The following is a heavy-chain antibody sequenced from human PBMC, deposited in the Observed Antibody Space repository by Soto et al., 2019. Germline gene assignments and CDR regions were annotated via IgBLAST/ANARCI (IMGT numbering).Heavy chain of an antibody. CDR1: GDSISSSTYY. Sequence: SETLSLTCDVSGDSISSSTYYWGWIRQPPGKGLEWLASIYYSGAAYYNPSLRSRVSISVDTSNNRFSLALTSLTAADTAVYFCARLAYSGYFQTWGQGSLVTVSS. D-gene: IGHD2-21*01. J-gene: IGHJ1*01. CDR2: IYYSGAA. V-gene: IGHV4-39*02. CDR3: ARLAYSGYFQT.